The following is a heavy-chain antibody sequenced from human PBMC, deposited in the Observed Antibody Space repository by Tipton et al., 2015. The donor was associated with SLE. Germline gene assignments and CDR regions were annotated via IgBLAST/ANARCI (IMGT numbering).Heavy chain of an antibody. Sequence: SLRLSCAASGFTFTNYWMHWVRQAPGKGLVWVSHICTDGSTTNYADSVKGRFTISRDNAKNTRYLQLNSPGVEDTAVYYCTTGGSPSPMGHAYWGQGTLLTVSS. V-gene: IGHV3-74*01. CDR1: GFTFTNYW. CDR3: TTGGSPSPMGHAY. CDR2: ICTDGSTT. D-gene: IGHD3-16*01. J-gene: IGHJ4*02.